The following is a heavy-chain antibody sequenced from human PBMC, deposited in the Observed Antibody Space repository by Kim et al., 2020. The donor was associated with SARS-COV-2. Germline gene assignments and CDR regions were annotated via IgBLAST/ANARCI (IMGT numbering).Heavy chain of an antibody. CDR1: GFTFSSYG. CDR2: ISYDGSNK. D-gene: IGHD3-10*01. CDR3: ARASVLWFGEFGY. V-gene: IGHV3-33*05. Sequence: GGSLRLSCAASGFTFSSYGMHWVRQAPGKGLEWVAVISYDGSNKYYADSVKGRFTISRDNSKNTLYLQMNSLRAEDTAVYYCARASVLWFGEFGYWGQGTLVTVSS. J-gene: IGHJ4*02.